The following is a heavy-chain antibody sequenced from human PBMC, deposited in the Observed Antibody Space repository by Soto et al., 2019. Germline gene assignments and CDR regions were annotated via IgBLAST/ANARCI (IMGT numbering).Heavy chain of an antibody. CDR2: IYYSGST. CDR1: GGSISSGGYY. Sequence: SETLSLTCTVSGGSISSGGYYWSWIRQHPGKGLEWIGYIYYSGSTYYNPSLKSRVTISVDTSKNQFSLKLSSVTAADTAVYYCARVSVNYYYYGMDVWGQGTTVTVS. V-gene: IGHV4-31*03. CDR3: ARVSVNYYYYGMDV. J-gene: IGHJ6*02. D-gene: IGHD3-10*01.